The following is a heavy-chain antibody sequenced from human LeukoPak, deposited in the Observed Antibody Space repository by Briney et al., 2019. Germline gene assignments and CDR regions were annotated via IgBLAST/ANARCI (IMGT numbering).Heavy chain of an antibody. D-gene: IGHD1-26*01. Sequence: PGGSPRLSCAASGFSFSTSWMHWVRQSAGKGLVWVSRLNDDGSITTYADSVKGRFTISRDNAKNTLYLQMNSLRAEDTAVYYCARALGSPLDFWGQGTLVTVSS. CDR1: GFSFSTSW. V-gene: IGHV3-74*01. CDR2: LNDDGSIT. CDR3: ARALGSPLDF. J-gene: IGHJ4*02.